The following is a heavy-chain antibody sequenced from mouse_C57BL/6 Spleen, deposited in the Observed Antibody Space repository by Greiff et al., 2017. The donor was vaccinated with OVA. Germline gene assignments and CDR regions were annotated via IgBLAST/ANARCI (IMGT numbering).Heavy chain of an antibody. V-gene: IGHV1-15*01. CDR1: GYTFTDYE. CDR3: TRASYDYDKAMDY. Sequence: VQLQQSGAELVRPGASVTLSCKASGYTFTDYEMHWVKQTPVHGLEWIGAIDPETGGTAYNQKFKGKAILTADKSSSTAYMELRSLTSEDSAVYYCTRASYDYDKAMDYWGQGTSVTVSS. CDR2: IDPETGGT. J-gene: IGHJ4*01. D-gene: IGHD2-4*01.